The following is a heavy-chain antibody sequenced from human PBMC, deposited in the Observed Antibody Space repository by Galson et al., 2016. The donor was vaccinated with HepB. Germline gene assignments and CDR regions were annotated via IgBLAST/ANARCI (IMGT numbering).Heavy chain of an antibody. V-gene: IGHV3-30-3*01. CDR1: GFTFSSSA. D-gene: IGHD2-21*01. J-gene: IGHJ6*02. CDR2: ISYDGTNK. CDR3: ARAGDQPGCYSYYSYGMDV. Sequence: SLRLSCAASGFTFSSSAMHWVRQAPGKGLEWVAAISYDGTNKYYTDSVKGRFTISRDNSRNTLDLQMNSLRTVDTAVYFCARAGDQPGCYSYYSYGMDVWGQGTAVTVSS.